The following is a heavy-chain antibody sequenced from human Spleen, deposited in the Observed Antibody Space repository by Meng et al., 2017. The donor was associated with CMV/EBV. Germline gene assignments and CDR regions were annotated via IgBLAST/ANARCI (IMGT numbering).Heavy chain of an antibody. V-gene: IGHV1-18*01. D-gene: IGHD2-15*01. CDR1: GYTLRSCA. CDR3: AREGVGRWFDP. CDR2: ISPYRGDT. J-gene: IGHJ5*02. Sequence: SFKASGYTLRSCAISGGRLAPGQGLEWMGWISPYRGDTNYAQKFQGRVTMTTDTPTSTAYMELRSLRPDDTAVYYCAREGVGRWFDPWGQGTLVTVSS.